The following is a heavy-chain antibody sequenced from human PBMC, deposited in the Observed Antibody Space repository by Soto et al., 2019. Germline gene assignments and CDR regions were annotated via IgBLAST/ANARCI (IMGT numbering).Heavy chain of an antibody. D-gene: IGHD2-2*01. V-gene: IGHV4-30-2*01. CDR3: ARVMGVVPAAGFDP. CDR2: IYHSGST. J-gene: IGHJ5*02. Sequence: SEILSLTCAVSGGSISSGGYSWSCIRQPPGKGLEWIGYIYHSGSTYYNPSLKSRVTISVDRSKNQFSLKLSSVTAADTAVYYCARVMGVVPAAGFDPWGQGTLVTVSS. CDR1: GGSISSGGYS.